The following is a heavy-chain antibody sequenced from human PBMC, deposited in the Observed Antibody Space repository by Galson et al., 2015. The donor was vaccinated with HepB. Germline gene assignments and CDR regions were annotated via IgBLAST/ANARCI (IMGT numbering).Heavy chain of an antibody. V-gene: IGHV1-2*04. CDR1: GYTFTGYY. CDR2: INPNSGGT. Sequence: SVKVSCKASGYTFTGYYMHWVRQAPGQGLEWMGWINPNSGGTNYAQKFQGWVTMTRDTSISTAYMELSRLRSDDTAVYYCARETGSGSYPYYYYGMDVWGQGTTVTVSS. J-gene: IGHJ6*02. CDR3: ARETGSGSYPYYYYGMDV. D-gene: IGHD3-10*01.